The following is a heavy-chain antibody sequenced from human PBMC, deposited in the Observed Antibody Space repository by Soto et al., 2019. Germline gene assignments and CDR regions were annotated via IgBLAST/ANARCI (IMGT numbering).Heavy chain of an antibody. CDR1: GYTFTSYG. CDR3: ARAVAVAADFDY. CDR2: INAGNGNT. Sequence: ASVKVSCKASGYTFTSYGISWVRQAPGQGLEWMGWINAGNGNTKYSQKFQGRVTITRDTSASTAYMELSSLRSEDTAVYYCARAVAVAADFDYWGQGTLVTVSS. D-gene: IGHD6-19*01. J-gene: IGHJ4*02. V-gene: IGHV1-3*01.